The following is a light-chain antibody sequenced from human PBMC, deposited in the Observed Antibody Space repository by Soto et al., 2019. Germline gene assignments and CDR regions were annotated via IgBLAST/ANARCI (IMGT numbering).Light chain of an antibody. CDR3: QHFHSYPIT. J-gene: IGKJ5*01. CDR2: GAS. CDR1: QDISRY. Sequence: AIRMTQSPSSLSASPGDRVTITCRASQDISRYLAWYQQKPGKAPKVLIYGASTLEDGVPSRFSGSGSGTDFTLTITYLQSEDFATHYCQHFHSYPITFGQGTRLEIK. V-gene: IGKV1-8*01.